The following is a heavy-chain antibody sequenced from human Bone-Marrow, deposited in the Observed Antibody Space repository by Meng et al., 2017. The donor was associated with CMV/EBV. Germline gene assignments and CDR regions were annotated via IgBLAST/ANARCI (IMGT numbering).Heavy chain of an antibody. CDR1: GFTFSSYS. J-gene: IGHJ3*02. Sequence: GGSLRLSCAASGFTFSSYSMNWVRQAPGKGLEWVSSISSSSSYIYYADSVKGRFTISRDNARNSLYLQMNSLRAEDTAVYYCAREEIVGATQDAFDSWGQGTMVTVSS. CDR2: ISSSSSYI. V-gene: IGHV3-21*01. D-gene: IGHD1-26*01. CDR3: AREEIVGATQDAFDS.